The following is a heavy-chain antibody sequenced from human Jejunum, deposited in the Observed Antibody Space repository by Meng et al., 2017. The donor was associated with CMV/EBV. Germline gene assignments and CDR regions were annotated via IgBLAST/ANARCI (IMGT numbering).Heavy chain of an antibody. CDR1: GFTFNTYT. D-gene: IGHD3-3*01. Sequence: SCAASGFTFNTYTMTWVCQAPGTGLEWASSISSRSTYIYYTDSVKGRFIVSRDNAKNSLYLQMNSLRAEDTAVYYCARRNGYYSFDYWGQGTLVTVSS. CDR2: ISSRSTYI. V-gene: IGHV3-21*01. CDR3: ARRNGYYSFDY. J-gene: IGHJ4*02.